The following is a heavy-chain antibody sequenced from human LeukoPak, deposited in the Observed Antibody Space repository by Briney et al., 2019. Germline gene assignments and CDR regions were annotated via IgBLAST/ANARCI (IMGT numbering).Heavy chain of an antibody. CDR2: INPNSGGT. V-gene: IGHV1-2*02. CDR3: ARGLLNVTSRPSVKAFDI. D-gene: IGHD2/OR15-2a*01. CDR1: GYTFTVYY. J-gene: IGHJ3*02. Sequence: GASVTVSCTASGYTFTVYYMHWVRQAPGQGREWMGWINPNSGGTNYAQKFQGSVTMTRDTSISTAYMELSRLRSDDTAVYYCARGLLNVTSRPSVKAFDIWGQGTMVTVSS.